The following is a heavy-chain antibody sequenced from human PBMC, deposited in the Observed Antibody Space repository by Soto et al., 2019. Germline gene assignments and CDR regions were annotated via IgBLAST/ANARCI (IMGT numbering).Heavy chain of an antibody. CDR2: IYYSAST. J-gene: IGHJ6*02. CDR1: GGSISSPDHH. V-gene: IGHV4-30-4*01. CDR3: ARDSRTPSGGMDV. Sequence: PSETLSLTCTVSGGSISSPDHHWTWIRQSPGKGLEWIGAIYYSASTYYNPSLVSRLRISVDTSKNQFSLRLTSVTAADTAVYYCARDSRTPSGGMDVWRQGTTVTVSS.